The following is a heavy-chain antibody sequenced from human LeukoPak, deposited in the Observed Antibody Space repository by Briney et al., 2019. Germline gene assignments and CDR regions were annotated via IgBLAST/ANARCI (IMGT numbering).Heavy chain of an antibody. Sequence: SETLSLTCTVSGGSISSYSWSWIRQPPGKGLEWIGYISYSGSTNYNPSLQSRVTMSVATSKNQFSLKLSSVTAADTAVYYCARNRDGYNSFDYWGQGTLVTVSS. CDR2: ISYSGST. CDR1: GGSISSYS. CDR3: ARNRDGYNSFDY. V-gene: IGHV4-59*01. J-gene: IGHJ4*02. D-gene: IGHD5-24*01.